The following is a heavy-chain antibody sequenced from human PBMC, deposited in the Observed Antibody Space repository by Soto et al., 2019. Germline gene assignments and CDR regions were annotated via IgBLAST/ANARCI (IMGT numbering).Heavy chain of an antibody. CDR3: AARIAVAGLDAFDI. CDR2: IGSSGGDR. J-gene: IGHJ3*02. D-gene: IGHD6-19*01. V-gene: IGHV3-21*01. Sequence: GGSLRLSCAASGFTFSSYAMSWVRQAPGKGLEWVSTIGSSGGDRYYAESVKGRFTISRDNAKNSLYLQMNSLRAEDTAVYYCAARIAVAGLDAFDIWGQGTMVTVSS. CDR1: GFTFSSYA.